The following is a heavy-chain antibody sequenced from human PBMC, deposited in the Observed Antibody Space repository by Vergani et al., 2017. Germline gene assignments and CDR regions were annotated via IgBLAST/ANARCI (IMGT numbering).Heavy chain of an antibody. V-gene: IGHV4-61*02. CDR3: ARALEGVAYY. CDR1: GDSIARGSWY. Sequence: QVQLQESGPGLVRPSETLSLTCRVSGDSIARGSWYWSWIRQPAGKTLEWIGRIYNSGNINRNPSLSSRATLSMDTSKNELSLTLTSVTATDTAVYYCARALEGVAYYGGQGILVTISS. D-gene: IGHD3-10*01. CDR2: IYNSGNI. J-gene: IGHJ4*02.